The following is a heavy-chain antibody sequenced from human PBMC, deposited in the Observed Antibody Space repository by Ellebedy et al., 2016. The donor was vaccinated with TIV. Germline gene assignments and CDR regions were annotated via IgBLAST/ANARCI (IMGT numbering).Heavy chain of an antibody. J-gene: IGHJ4*02. D-gene: IGHD2-2*01. CDR2: ISYDGSNK. Sequence: PGGSLRLSCAASGFTFSSYGMHWVRQAPGKGLEWVAVISYDGSNKYYADSVKGRFTISRDNSKNTLYLQMNSLRAEDTAVYYCARFFGPPAAMGAFDYWGQGTLVTVSS. CDR3: ARFFGPPAAMGAFDY. V-gene: IGHV3-30*03. CDR1: GFTFSSYG.